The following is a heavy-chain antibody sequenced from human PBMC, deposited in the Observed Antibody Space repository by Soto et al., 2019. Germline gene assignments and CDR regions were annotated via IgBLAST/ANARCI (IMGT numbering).Heavy chain of an antibody. V-gene: IGHV3-9*01. CDR2: VSWHSGSI. J-gene: IGHJ4*02. Sequence: EVQLVESGGGLVQPGRSLRLSCAASGFTFDDYAMHWVRQAPGKGLEWVSGVSWHSGSIGYADSVKGRFTISSDNAKDSLYLQMNSLRAEDTALYYCAKDRGLVLSFYFDYWGEGTLVTVSS. CDR3: AKDRGLVLSFYFDY. CDR1: GFTFDDYA. D-gene: IGHD6-19*01.